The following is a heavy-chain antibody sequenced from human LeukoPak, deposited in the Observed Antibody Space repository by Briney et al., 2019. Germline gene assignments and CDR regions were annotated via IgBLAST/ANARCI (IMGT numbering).Heavy chain of an antibody. Sequence: GGSLRLSCETSGFTFSDCWMSWVRQAPGKGLEWVANIKQDGSEKYYVDSVKGRFTISRDNAKNSLYLQMSSLRAEDTAVYYCARRTGCDYWGQGTLVTVSS. D-gene: IGHD2-8*02. CDR1: GFTFSDCW. V-gene: IGHV3-7*03. CDR2: IKQDGSEK. J-gene: IGHJ4*02. CDR3: ARRTGCDY.